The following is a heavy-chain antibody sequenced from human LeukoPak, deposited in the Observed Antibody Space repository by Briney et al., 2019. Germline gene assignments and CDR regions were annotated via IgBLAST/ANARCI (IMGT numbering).Heavy chain of an antibody. CDR1: GFTFSSYG. CDR3: ARDPPPQYYDILTGSVAHFDY. Sequence: GGSLRLSCAASGFTFSSYGMHWVRQAPGKGLEWVAVIWYDGSNKYYADSVKGRFIISRDNSKNTLYLQMNSLRAEDTAVYYCARDPPPQYYDILTGSVAHFDYWGQGTLVTVSS. CDR2: IWYDGSNK. J-gene: IGHJ4*02. V-gene: IGHV3-33*01. D-gene: IGHD3-9*01.